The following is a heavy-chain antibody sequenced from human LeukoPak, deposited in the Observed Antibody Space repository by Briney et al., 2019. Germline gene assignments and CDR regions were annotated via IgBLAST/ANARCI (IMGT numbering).Heavy chain of an antibody. D-gene: IGHD3-22*01. J-gene: IGHJ4*02. CDR1: GFTFSSYW. V-gene: IGHV3-74*01. CDR2: INSDGSSA. CDR3: ARDDYYDSSGYYSGVDY. Sequence: GGSLRLSCAASGFTFSSYWMHWVRQAPGKGLVWVSRINSDGSSASYADSVKGRFTISRDNAKNTLYLQMNSLRAEDTAVYYCARDDYYDSSGYYSGVDYWGQGTLVTVSS.